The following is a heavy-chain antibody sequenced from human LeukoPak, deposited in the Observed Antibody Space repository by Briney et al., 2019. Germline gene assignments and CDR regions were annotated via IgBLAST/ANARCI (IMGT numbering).Heavy chain of an antibody. V-gene: IGHV1-46*01. D-gene: IGHD1-26*01. J-gene: IGHJ4*02. CDR2: INPITGRT. Sequence: GASVKVSCKASGYTFTYYYMHWVRQAPGQGFEWMGIINPITGRTSYAQEFQGRVTMTRDTSTSTFYMALSSLRSEDTAVYYCARPSGVGATLYCFDQWGQGTLVTVSS. CDR3: ARPSGVGATLYCFDQ. CDR1: GYTFTYYY.